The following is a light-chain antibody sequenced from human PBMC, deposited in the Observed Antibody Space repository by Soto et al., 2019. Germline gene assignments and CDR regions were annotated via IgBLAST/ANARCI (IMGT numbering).Light chain of an antibody. J-gene: IGKJ1*01. Sequence: EVVLTQSPATPSLSPGEGATPSCRASQSVVHYLAWYQQKPGQAPRLLIYDASNRATGIPARFSGSGSGTDFTLTISSLEPEDFAVYYCQQRSNWPQKFGQGTKVDIK. CDR3: QQRSNWPQK. CDR2: DAS. CDR1: QSVVHY. V-gene: IGKV3-11*01.